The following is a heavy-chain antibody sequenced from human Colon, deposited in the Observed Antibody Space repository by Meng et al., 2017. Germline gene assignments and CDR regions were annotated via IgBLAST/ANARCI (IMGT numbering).Heavy chain of an antibody. CDR3: ARGSLSTVTPYYYYGMDV. CDR1: GGSISSGSYY. Sequence: SETLSPTCTVSGGSISSGSYYWSWIRQPAGKGLEWIGRIYTSGSTNYNPSLKSRVTISVNTSKNQFSLKLSSVTAADTAVYYCARGSLSTVTPYYYYGMDVWGQGTTVTVSS. CDR2: IYTSGST. J-gene: IGHJ6*02. D-gene: IGHD4-17*01. V-gene: IGHV4-61*02.